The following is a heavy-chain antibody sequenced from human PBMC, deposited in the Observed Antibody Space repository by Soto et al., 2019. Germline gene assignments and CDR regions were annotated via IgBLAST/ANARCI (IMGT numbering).Heavy chain of an antibody. CDR1: GFTFSSYW. J-gene: IGHJ6*02. CDR2: IKQDGSEK. V-gene: IGHV3-7*01. Sequence: PVGSLRLSCAASGFTFSSYWMSWVRQAPGKGLEWVANIKQDGSEKYYVDSVKGRFTISRDNAKNSLYLQMNSLRAEDTAVYYCARGRHYYYYGMDVWGQGTTVTVSS. CDR3: ARGRHYYYYGMDV.